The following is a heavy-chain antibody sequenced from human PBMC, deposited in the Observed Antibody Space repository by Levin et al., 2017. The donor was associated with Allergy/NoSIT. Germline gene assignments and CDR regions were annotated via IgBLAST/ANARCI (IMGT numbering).Heavy chain of an antibody. V-gene: IGHV4-34*01. CDR3: ARGGPPGVYSTSRYYYSMDV. CDR2: INHVGNT. J-gene: IGHJ6*03. D-gene: IGHD6-6*01. Sequence: SETLSLTCAVYGGSFSDFYWSWIRQSPGKGLEWIGEINHVGNTHYKPSLKSRVTMSVDTSKNQFSLKLTSVTAADTAVYYCARGGPPGVYSTSRYYYSMDVWGKGTTVTVSS. CDR1: GGSFSDFY.